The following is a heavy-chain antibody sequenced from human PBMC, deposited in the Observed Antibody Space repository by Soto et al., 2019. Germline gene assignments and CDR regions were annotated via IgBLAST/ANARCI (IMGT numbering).Heavy chain of an antibody. Sequence: QVQLQESGPGLVKPSETLSLTCTVSGGSISSYYWSWIRQPPGKGLEWIGYLYYSGSTNYNPSLXSXAXIXXDTSKNQFSLKLSSVTAADTAVYYCARRYGYSFDYWGQGTLVTVSS. CDR2: LYYSGST. D-gene: IGHD1-1*01. V-gene: IGHV4-59*08. CDR3: ARRYGYSFDY. CDR1: GGSISSYY. J-gene: IGHJ4*02.